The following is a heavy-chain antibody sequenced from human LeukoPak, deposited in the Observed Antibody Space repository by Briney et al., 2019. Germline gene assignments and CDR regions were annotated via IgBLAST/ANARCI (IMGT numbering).Heavy chain of an antibody. CDR2: VSTSGST. CDR1: GGSINRGSYY. CDR3: ATLPGGVTTPNPS. J-gene: IGHJ5*02. V-gene: IGHV4-61*02. Sequence: SETLSLTCTVSGGSINRGSYYWSWIRQTAGKGLEWIGRVSTSGSTNYNPSLKSRVTISLDTSKNQFSLKLTSVTAADTAVYYCATLPGGVTTPNPSWGQGTLVTVSS. D-gene: IGHD4-17*01.